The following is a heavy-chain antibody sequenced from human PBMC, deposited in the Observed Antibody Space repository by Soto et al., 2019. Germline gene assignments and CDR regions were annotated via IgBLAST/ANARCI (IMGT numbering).Heavy chain of an antibody. J-gene: IGHJ5*02. D-gene: IGHD5-18*01. CDR1: GGSFSGYY. CDR2: INHSGST. Sequence: QVQLQQWGAGLLKPSETLSLTCAVYGGSFSGYYWSWIRQPPGKGLEWIGEINHSGSTNYNPSLKSRVTISVDTSKNQFSLKLSSVTAADTAVYYCARGVDTAMVRIWFDPWSQGTLVTVSS. CDR3: ARGVDTAMVRIWFDP. V-gene: IGHV4-34*01.